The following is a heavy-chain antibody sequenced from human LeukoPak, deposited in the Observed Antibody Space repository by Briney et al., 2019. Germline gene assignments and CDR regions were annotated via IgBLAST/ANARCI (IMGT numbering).Heavy chain of an antibody. CDR2: ISLDGSNK. CDR3: AKDGEVSWFGPESY. Sequence: GRSLRLSCAASGFTFSSYGMHWVRQAPGKGLEWVALISLDGSNKDYAESVKGRFTISRDSSKKPPYLQMHSLRAEDTAVYYCAKDGEVSWFGPESYWGQGNLVAVSS. D-gene: IGHD3-10*01. J-gene: IGHJ4*02. CDR1: GFTFSSYG. V-gene: IGHV3-30*18.